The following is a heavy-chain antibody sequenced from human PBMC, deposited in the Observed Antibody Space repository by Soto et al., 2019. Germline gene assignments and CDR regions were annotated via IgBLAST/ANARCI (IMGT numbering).Heavy chain of an antibody. J-gene: IGHJ6*02. CDR2: IWYDGSNK. V-gene: IGHV3-33*01. CDR1: GFTFSSYG. D-gene: IGHD1-20*01. CDR3: ARDWMYNWKDMLYYHYGIDV. Sequence: GGSLRLSCAASGFTFSSYGMHWVRQAPGKGLEWVAVIWYDGSNKYYADSVKGRFTISRDNSKNTLYLQMNSLRAEDTAVYYCARDWMYNWKDMLYYHYGIDVCGQATTVTGSS.